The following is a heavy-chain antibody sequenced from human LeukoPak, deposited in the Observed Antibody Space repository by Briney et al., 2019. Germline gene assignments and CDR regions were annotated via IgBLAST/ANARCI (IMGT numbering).Heavy chain of an antibody. CDR1: GGSISSYY. Sequence: SETLSLTCTVSGGSISSYYWSWIRQPAGKGLEWTGRIYTSGSTNYNPSLKSRVTMSVDTSKNQFSLKLSSVTAADTAAYYCARDTLVEAFDIWGQGTMVTVSS. CDR2: IYTSGST. D-gene: IGHD2-8*02. CDR3: ARDTLVEAFDI. J-gene: IGHJ3*02. V-gene: IGHV4-4*07.